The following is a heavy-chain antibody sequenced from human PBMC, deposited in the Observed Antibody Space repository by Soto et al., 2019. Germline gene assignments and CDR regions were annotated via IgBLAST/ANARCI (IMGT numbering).Heavy chain of an antibody. J-gene: IGHJ5*02. V-gene: IGHV4-31*03. CDR3: ARGFDWLFPNWFDP. D-gene: IGHD3-9*01. CDR1: GGSISSGGYY. CDR2: IYYSGST. Sequence: SETLSLTCTVSGGSISSGGYYWSWIRQHPGKGLEWIGYIYYSGSTYYNPSLKSRVTISVDTSKNQFSLELSSVTAADTAVYYCARGFDWLFPNWFDPWGQGTLVTVSS.